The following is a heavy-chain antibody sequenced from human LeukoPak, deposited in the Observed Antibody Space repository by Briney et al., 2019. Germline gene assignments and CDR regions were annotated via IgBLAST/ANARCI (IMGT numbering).Heavy chain of an antibody. D-gene: IGHD6-19*01. CDR1: GGSISSSSYY. CDR3: ARVVYGIAVAGTNWFDP. Sequence: PSETLSLTCTVSGGSISSSSYYWGWIRQPPGKGLEWIGSIYYSGSTYYNPSLKSRVTISVDTSKNQFSLKLSSVTAADTAVYYCARVVYGIAVAGTNWFDPWGQGTLVTVSS. J-gene: IGHJ5*02. V-gene: IGHV4-39*07. CDR2: IYYSGST.